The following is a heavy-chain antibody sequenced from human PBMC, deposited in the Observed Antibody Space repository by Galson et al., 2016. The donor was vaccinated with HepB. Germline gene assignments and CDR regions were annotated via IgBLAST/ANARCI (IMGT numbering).Heavy chain of an antibody. CDR2: ISVGSSYI. J-gene: IGHJ5*02. V-gene: IGHV3-21*01. CDR3: ARDGGSFHP. CDR1: GFTFNTYT. Sequence: SLRLSCAASGFTFNTYTMNWVRQAPGKGLEWVSSISVGSSYIYYADSVKGRFTISRDNARKSLYLQMNSLRAEDTAVYYCARDGGSFHPWGQGTLVTVSS.